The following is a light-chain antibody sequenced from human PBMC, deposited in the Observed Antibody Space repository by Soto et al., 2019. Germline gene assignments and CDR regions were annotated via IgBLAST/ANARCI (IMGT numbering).Light chain of an antibody. Sequence: EIVMTQSPATLSVSPGERAPLSCRASQSVSSNLAWYQQKPGQAPRFLIYGASTRATGIPARFSGSGSGTEFTLTISSLQSEDFAVYYCQQYNNWPQTFGQGTKVDIK. CDR3: QQYNNWPQT. V-gene: IGKV3-15*01. J-gene: IGKJ1*01. CDR1: QSVSSN. CDR2: GAS.